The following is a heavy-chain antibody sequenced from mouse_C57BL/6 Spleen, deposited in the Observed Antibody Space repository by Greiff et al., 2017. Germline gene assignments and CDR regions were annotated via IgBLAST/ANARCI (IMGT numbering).Heavy chain of an antibody. CDR1: GYTFTSYW. J-gene: IGHJ4*01. V-gene: IGHV1-50*01. CDR2: IDPSDSYT. D-gene: IGHD1-3*01. Sequence: QVQLQQPGAELVKPGASVKLSCKASGYTFTSYWMQWVKQRPGQGLEWIGEIDPSDSYTNYNQKFKGKATLTVDTSSSTAYMQLSSLTSEDSAVYYCARATKVYAMDYWGQGTSVTVSA. CDR3: ARATKVYAMDY.